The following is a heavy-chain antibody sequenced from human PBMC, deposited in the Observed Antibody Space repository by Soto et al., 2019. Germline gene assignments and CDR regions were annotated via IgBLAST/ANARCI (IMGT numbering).Heavy chain of an antibody. Sequence: QVQLVESGGGLVKPGGSLRLSCAASGFSFSDYYMSWIRQAPGKGLEWVSYTSSSGSTTYYADSVKGRFTVSRDNAKDSLWLKVNSLRADDTAVYYCARNGYCSRDACSYGVDVWGQGTTVTVSS. D-gene: IGHD2-15*01. J-gene: IGHJ6*02. CDR2: TSSSGSTT. CDR3: ARNGYCSRDACSYGVDV. V-gene: IGHV3-11*01. CDR1: GFSFSDYY.